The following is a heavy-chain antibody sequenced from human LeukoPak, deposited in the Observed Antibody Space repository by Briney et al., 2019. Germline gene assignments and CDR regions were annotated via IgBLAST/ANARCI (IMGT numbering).Heavy chain of an antibody. J-gene: IGHJ4*02. CDR2: ISGSGGSI. D-gene: IGHD5-18*01. CDR3: AKDYQSYSYGLFDY. Sequence: GWSLRLSCAASGFTFNSDAMSWVRQAPGKGLEWVSAISGSGGSIYYADSVKGRFTISRDNSKNTLYLQMNSLRAEDTAVYYCAKDYQSYSYGLFDYWGQGTLVTVSS. CDR1: GFTFNSDA. V-gene: IGHV3-23*01.